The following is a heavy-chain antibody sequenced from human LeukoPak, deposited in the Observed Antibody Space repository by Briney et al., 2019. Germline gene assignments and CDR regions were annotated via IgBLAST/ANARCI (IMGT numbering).Heavy chain of an antibody. CDR3: AKEAFGYSSSIKPLDY. D-gene: IGHD6-13*01. CDR2: TSGSGGST. CDR1: GFTFSSYA. J-gene: IGHJ4*02. V-gene: IGHV3-23*01. Sequence: GGSLRLSCAASGFTFSSYAMSWVRQAPGKGLEWVSATSGSGGSTYYADSVKGRFTISRDNSKNTLYLQMNSLRAEDTAVYYCAKEAFGYSSSIKPLDYWGQGTLVTVSS.